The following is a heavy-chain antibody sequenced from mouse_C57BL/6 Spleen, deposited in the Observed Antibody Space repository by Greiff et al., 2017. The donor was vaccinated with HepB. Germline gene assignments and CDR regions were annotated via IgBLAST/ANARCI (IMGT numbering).Heavy chain of an antibody. V-gene: IGHV6-3*01. CDR2: IRLKSDNYAT. J-gene: IGHJ1*03. CDR1: GFTFSNYW. CDR3: TGRWLLRRYFDV. D-gene: IGHD2-3*01. Sequence: EVKLVESGGGLVQPGGSMKLSCVASGFTFSNYWMNWVRQSPEKGLEWVAQIRLKSDNYATHYAESVKGRFTISRDDSKSSVYLQMNNLRAEDTGIYYCTGRWLLRRYFDVWGTGTTVTVSS.